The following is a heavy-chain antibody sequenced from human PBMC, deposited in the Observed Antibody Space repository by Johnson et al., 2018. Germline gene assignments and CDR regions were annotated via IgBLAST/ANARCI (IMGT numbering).Heavy chain of an antibody. Sequence: VQLVESGGGSVQPGGSLRLSCVASGFTFSRYWMHWVRQAPGKGLVWVSRMSSDGRNIHYADSVKGRLTISRDHAKNTVYLQMNSLRAEDTAVYYCAREYSGSSARPFDIWGQGAMVTVSS. D-gene: IGHD6-6*01. CDR2: MSSDGRNI. J-gene: IGHJ3*02. CDR3: AREYSGSSARPFDI. CDR1: GFTFSRYW. V-gene: IGHV3-74*01.